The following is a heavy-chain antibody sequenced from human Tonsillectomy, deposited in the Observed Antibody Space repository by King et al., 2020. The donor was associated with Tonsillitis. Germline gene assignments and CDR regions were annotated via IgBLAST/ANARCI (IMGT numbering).Heavy chain of an antibody. Sequence: VQLVESGGGVVQPGGSLRLSCAASGFTSSSYGMHWVRQAPGKGLEWVAFIRYDGSNKYYADSVKGRFTISRDNSKNTLYLQMNSLRAEDTAVYYCAKGTIVGARYGMDVRGQGTTVTVSS. CDR1: GFTSSSYG. D-gene: IGHD1-26*01. CDR3: AKGTIVGARYGMDV. J-gene: IGHJ6*02. CDR2: IRYDGSNK. V-gene: IGHV3-30*02.